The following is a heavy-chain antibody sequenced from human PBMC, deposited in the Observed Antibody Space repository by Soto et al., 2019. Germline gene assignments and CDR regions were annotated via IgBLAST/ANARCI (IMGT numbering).Heavy chain of an antibody. CDR2: ISSSSTTI. J-gene: IGHJ4*02. Sequence: GGSLRLSCSASGSSFSSYSMNWVRQGPGTGLEWISYISSSSTTIYYADSVKGRFTISRDNAKNSLYVEMNSLRDEDTAVYYCARGDYYFDYWGQGILVTVSS. CDR3: ARGDYYFDY. CDR1: GSSFSSYS. D-gene: IGHD2-21*01. V-gene: IGHV3-48*02.